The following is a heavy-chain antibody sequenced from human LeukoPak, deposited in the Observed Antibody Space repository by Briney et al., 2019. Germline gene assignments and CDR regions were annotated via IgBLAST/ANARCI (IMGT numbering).Heavy chain of an antibody. CDR3: ARLGGSGSFLNPFDQ. J-gene: IGHJ5*02. CDR2: VDPGDSEA. V-gene: IGHV5-51*01. Sequence: GESLKISCETSGYTFTHSWIAWVRQMPGKGPEYMGIVDPGDSEARYSPSFQGQVTFSVDKSINTAYLRWGSLKASDTGMYYCARLGGSGSFLNPFDQSGQGTLVIVSS. D-gene: IGHD3-10*01. CDR1: GYTFTHSW.